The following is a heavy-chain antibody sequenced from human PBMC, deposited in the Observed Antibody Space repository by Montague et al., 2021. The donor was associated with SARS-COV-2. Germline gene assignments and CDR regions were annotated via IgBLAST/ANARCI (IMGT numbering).Heavy chain of an antibody. CDR2: IKQDGSEK. D-gene: IGHD1-1*01. V-gene: IGHV3-7*01. CDR1: GFTLSSYW. J-gene: IGHJ6*02. CDR3: ARVQRTTGTTRLGTYYYYYYGMDV. Sequence: SLRLSCAASGFTLSSYWMTWVRQAPGKGLEWVANIKQDGSEKYYVDSVXGRFTISRDNAKNSLYLQMNSLRAEDTAVYYCARVQRTTGTTRLGTYYYYYYGMDVWGQGTTVTVSS.